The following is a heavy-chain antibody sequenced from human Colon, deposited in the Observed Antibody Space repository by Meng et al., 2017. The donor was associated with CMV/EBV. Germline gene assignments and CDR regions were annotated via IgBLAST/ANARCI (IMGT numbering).Heavy chain of an antibody. CDR3: ARLKRYSSSYLRYYFDY. Sequence: GSLRLSCAVYGGSFSAYYWTWISQSPGKGLEWIGVISHSGSTNYNPSLKSRVSISVDTSKNQFSLKLSSVTAADTAVYYCARLKRYSSSYLRYYFDYWGQGTLVTVSS. D-gene: IGHD6-13*01. J-gene: IGHJ4*02. CDR1: GGSFSAYY. V-gene: IGHV4-34*01. CDR2: ISHSGST.